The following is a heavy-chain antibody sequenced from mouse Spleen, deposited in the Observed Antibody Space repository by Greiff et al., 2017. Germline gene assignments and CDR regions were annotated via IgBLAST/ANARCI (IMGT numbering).Heavy chain of an antibody. V-gene: IGHV1-72*01. J-gene: IGHJ4*01. D-gene: IGHD2-5*01. CDR1: GYTFTSYW. CDR3: ATYSNGYAMDY. CDR2: IDPNSGGT. Sequence: QVQLKQPGAELVKPGASVKLSCKASGYTFTSYWMHWVKQRPGRGLEWIGRIDPNSGGTKYNEKFKSKATLTVDKPSSTAYLQLSSLTSEDSAVYYCATYSNGYAMDYWGQGTSVTVSS.